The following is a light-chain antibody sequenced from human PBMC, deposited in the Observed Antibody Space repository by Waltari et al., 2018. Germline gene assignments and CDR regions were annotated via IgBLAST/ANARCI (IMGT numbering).Light chain of an antibody. CDR2: ATS. CDR1: RSVIGY. Sequence: DVQMTQSPSSLSASIGDRVTITCRASRSVIGYLNWYQQKPGKVPKLLIYATSSLQSGVPSRFSGSGSGTDYTLTINTLQPEDFATYYCQQSHSSPLTFGGGTKVDI. J-gene: IGKJ4*01. CDR3: QQSHSSPLT. V-gene: IGKV1-39*01.